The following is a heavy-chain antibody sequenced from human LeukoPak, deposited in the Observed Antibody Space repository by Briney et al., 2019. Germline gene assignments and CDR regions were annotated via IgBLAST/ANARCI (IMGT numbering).Heavy chain of an antibody. CDR2: IYYSGST. J-gene: IGHJ4*02. CDR3: ARHDDGSYSY. V-gene: IGHV4-59*08. Sequence: SETLSLTCTVSGGSIRSYYWSWIGQPPGRGLEWIGYIYYSGSTNYNPSLKSRVTISVDTSKNQFSLKQSSVTAADTAVYYCARHDDGSYSYWGQGTLVTVSS. D-gene: IGHD1-26*01. CDR1: GGSIRSYY.